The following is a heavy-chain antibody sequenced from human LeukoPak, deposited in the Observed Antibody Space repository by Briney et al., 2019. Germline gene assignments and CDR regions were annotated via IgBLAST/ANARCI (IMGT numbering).Heavy chain of an antibody. CDR1: GYTFTSYA. CDR3: ARGRITIFGVVQDY. CDR2: INAGNGNT. V-gene: IGHV1-3*01. D-gene: IGHD3-3*01. Sequence: GASVKVSCKASGYTFTSYAMHWVRQAPGQRLEWMGWINAGNGNTKYSQKFQGRVTLTRDTSASTAYMELSSLRSEDTAVYYCARGRITIFGVVQDYWGQGTLVTVSS. J-gene: IGHJ4*02.